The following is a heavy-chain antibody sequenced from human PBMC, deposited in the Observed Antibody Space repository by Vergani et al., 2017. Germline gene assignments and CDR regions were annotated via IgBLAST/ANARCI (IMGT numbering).Heavy chain of an antibody. D-gene: IGHD3-10*01. V-gene: IGHV1-69*13. CDR1: GGTFRSYA. Sequence: QVQLVQSGAEVKKPGSSVKVSCKASGGTFRSYAISWVRQAPGQGLEWMGRIIPIFGTANYAQKFQGRVTITADESTSTAYMELSSLRSEDTAVYYCARSYYYYGSGTEDWFDPWGQGTLVTVSS. CDR2: IIPIFGTA. J-gene: IGHJ5*02. CDR3: ARSYYYYGSGTEDWFDP.